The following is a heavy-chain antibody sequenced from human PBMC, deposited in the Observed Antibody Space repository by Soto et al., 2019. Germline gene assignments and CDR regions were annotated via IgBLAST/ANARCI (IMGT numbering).Heavy chain of an antibody. V-gene: IGHV3-33*01. Sequence: QVQLVESGGGVVQPGRSLRLSCAASGFTFRNYGMHWVRQAPGKGLEWVAVIWYDGSNTYYADSVKGRFTISRDNSKNPLHLQMNSLRAEDTAVYYCTSDVSSRYFDLWGRGSLVTVSS. CDR2: IWYDGSNT. CDR3: TSDVSSRYFDL. CDR1: GFTFRNYG. J-gene: IGHJ2*01.